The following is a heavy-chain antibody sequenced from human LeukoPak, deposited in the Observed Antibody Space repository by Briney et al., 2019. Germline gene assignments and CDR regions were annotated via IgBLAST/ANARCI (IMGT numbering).Heavy chain of an antibody. D-gene: IGHD3-9*01. Sequence: ASVTVSCKASGYTFTSYGISWVRQAPGQGLEWMGWISAYNGNTNYAQKLQGRVTMTTDTSTSTAYMELRSLRSDDTAVYYCARETNYDILTGYYHPDAFDIWGQGTMVTVSS. V-gene: IGHV1-18*01. CDR3: ARETNYDILTGYYHPDAFDI. CDR2: ISAYNGNT. CDR1: GYTFTSYG. J-gene: IGHJ3*02.